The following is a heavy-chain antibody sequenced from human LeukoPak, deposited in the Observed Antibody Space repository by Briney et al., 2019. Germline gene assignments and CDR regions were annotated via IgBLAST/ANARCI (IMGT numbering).Heavy chain of an antibody. CDR1: GFPFRDYP. CDR3: VRARISILSSGDVFDV. V-gene: IGHV3-30*14. J-gene: IGHJ3*01. Sequence: PGTSLRLSCEASGFPFRDYPMHWVRQTPGRGLEWVAVIADDGTNHYDAEFVKGRFSISRDNSKITMYLHMNSLGPEDTGVYYCVRARISILSSGDVFDVWGQGTVVTVSS. D-gene: IGHD1-14*01. CDR2: IADDGTNH.